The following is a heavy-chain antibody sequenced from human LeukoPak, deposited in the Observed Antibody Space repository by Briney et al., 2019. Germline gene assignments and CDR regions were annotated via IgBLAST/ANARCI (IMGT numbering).Heavy chain of an antibody. CDR3: ARCLPLRRDDSAPFDY. V-gene: IGHV3-23*01. CDR1: GFTFSNFA. CDR2: ISDRGGNT. D-gene: IGHD2-15*01. J-gene: IGHJ4*02. Sequence: PGGSLTLSCAGSGFTFSNFARNWVRQAPGKGLEWFSAISDRGGNTYFADSARGRFTISRDNSKKALFLQMSSLRAEGTALYYCARCLPLRRDDSAPFDYWGQGTLVTVSS.